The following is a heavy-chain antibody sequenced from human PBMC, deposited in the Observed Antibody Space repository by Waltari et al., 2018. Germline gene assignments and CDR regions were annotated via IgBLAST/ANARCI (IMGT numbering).Heavy chain of an antibody. Sequence: QVQLQQWGEGLLKPSETLALTCAVYGGSFSGSYWSWIRQPPGKGLEWIGEINHSGSTNYNPSLKSRVTISVDTSKNQFSLKLSSVTAADTAVYYCARRRGNSSWSKFDPWGQGTLVTVSS. D-gene: IGHD6-13*01. V-gene: IGHV4-34*01. CDR1: GGSFSGSY. J-gene: IGHJ5*02. CDR2: INHSGST. CDR3: ARRRGNSSWSKFDP.